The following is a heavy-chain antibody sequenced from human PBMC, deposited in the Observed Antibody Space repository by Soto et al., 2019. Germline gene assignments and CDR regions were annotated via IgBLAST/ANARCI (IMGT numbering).Heavy chain of an antibody. CDR1: GYSFTSYW. CDR3: ARGDYDYYYGMDV. V-gene: IGHV5-10-1*01. J-gene: IGHJ6*02. CDR2: IDPSDSYT. Sequence: PGGSLKISCNGSGYSFTSYWISWVRQMPGKGLEWMGRIDPSDSYTNYSPSFQGHVTIPADKSISTAYLQWSSLKASDTAMYYCARGDYDYYYGMDVWGQGTTVTVSS.